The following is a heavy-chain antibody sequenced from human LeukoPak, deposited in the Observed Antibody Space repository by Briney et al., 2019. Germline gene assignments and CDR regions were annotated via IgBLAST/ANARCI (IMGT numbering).Heavy chain of an antibody. J-gene: IGHJ4*02. V-gene: IGHV4-39*01. CDR2: VYYDGTS. Sequence: SETLSLTCTVSGGSITSHSYYWGWIRQPPGKGLEWIGSVYYDGTSYSNPSLKTRVGVFVDTSRDQFSLDLDFVTAADTALYYCVRHISTNTGYFDSGGQGTLVSVSS. D-gene: IGHD5-24*01. CDR3: VRHISTNTGYFDS. CDR1: GGSITSHSYY.